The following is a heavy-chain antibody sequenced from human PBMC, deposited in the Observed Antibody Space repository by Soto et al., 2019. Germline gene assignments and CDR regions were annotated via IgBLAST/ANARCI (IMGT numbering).Heavy chain of an antibody. J-gene: IGHJ5*02. D-gene: IGHD3-3*01. Sequence: QVQLQQWGAGLLKPSETLSLTCAVYGGSFSGYYWSWIRQPPGKGLEWIGEINHSGSTNYNPSLKSRVIISVDTSKNQVSLKLSSVTAAGTAVYYCARGQGYTYYDFWSGYYTGKNWFDRWGQGTLVTVSS. CDR1: GGSFSGYY. V-gene: IGHV4-34*01. CDR2: INHSGST. CDR3: ARGQGYTYYDFWSGYYTGKNWFDR.